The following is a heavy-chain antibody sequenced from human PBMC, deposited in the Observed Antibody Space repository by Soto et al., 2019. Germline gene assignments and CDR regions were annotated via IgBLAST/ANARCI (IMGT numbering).Heavy chain of an antibody. CDR3: ARGPVGGYYDSSGYLTTFAS. CDR2: INPSGGST. D-gene: IGHD3-22*01. Sequence: QVQLVQSGAEVKKPGASVKVSCKASGYTFTSYYMHWVRQAPGQGLEWMGIINPSGGSTSYAQKCQGIVTLTRAPSTSPLSMVLSSLRSEETALYYCARGPVGGYYDSSGYLTTFASWGQGTRVTGTS. CDR1: GYTFTSYY. V-gene: IGHV1-46*03. J-gene: IGHJ5*01.